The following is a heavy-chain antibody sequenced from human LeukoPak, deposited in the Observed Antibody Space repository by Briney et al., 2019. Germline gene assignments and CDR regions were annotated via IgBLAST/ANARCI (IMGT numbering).Heavy chain of an antibody. V-gene: IGHV4-4*02. D-gene: IGHD3-10*01. CDR3: ARDSGTTGEVKFDP. CDR2: IYHSGST. Sequence: SGTLSLTCAVSGVSISSGHWWSWVRQPPGKGLEWIGEIYHSGSTSYNASLKSRVTISVDTSKNQFSLKLNSVTVADTAVYYCARDSGTTGEVKFDPWGQGTLVTVSS. CDR1: GVSISSGHW. J-gene: IGHJ5*02.